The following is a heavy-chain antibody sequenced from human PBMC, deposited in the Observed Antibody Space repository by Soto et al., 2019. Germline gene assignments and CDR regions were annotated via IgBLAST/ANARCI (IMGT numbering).Heavy chain of an antibody. CDR2: IHYSGTT. V-gene: IGHV4-59*01. D-gene: IGHD1-1*01. CDR1: GTSISSYY. Sequence: KASETLSLTCTVSGTSISSYYWSWIRQPPGKGLEWIANIHYSGTTNYNPSLASRVTLSVDTSKNQFSLKMTSVTAADRAMYFCARYNSCAIDYWGRGTLVTVSS. CDR3: ARYNSCAIDY. J-gene: IGHJ4*02.